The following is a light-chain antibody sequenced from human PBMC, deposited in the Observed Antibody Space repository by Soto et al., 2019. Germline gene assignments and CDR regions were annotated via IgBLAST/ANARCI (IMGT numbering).Light chain of an antibody. CDR2: KAS. V-gene: IGKV1-5*03. Sequence: DIQMTQSPSTLSTSVGDRVTITCRASQSIESSLAWYQQKPGKAPKLLIYKASSLESGVPSRFSGGGSGTEFTLTISSLQPDDFATYYCQQHGGSSRTFGQGTKVEIK. CDR1: QSIESS. J-gene: IGKJ1*01. CDR3: QQHGGSSRT.